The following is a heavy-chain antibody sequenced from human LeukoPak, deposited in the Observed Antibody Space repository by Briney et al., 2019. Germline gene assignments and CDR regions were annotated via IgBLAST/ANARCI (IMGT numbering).Heavy chain of an antibody. CDR2: IWYDGSNK. Sequence: GRSLRLSCAASGFTFSSYGMHWVPQAPGKGLGWVAVIWYDGSNKYYADSVKGRFTISRDNSKNTLYLQMNSLRAEDTAVYYCAKDSDSSSPGCFDYWGQGTLVTVSS. J-gene: IGHJ4*02. D-gene: IGHD6-6*01. V-gene: IGHV3-33*06. CDR3: AKDSDSSSPGCFDY. CDR1: GFTFSSYG.